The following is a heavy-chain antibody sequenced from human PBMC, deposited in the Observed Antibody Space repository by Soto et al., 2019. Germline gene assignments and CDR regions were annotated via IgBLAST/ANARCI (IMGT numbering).Heavy chain of an antibody. Sequence: PSEPLSLTCRVSTCSINGYYWNWIRQSPGKGLEWIAFIYSSGSTNYNPSLKSRATISVDRSKNQVSLKLTSVTAADTAVYYCARGKRDSTSCLDVWGQGTTVTVSS. CDR2: IYSSGST. J-gene: IGHJ6*02. V-gene: IGHV4-59*01. CDR3: ARGKRDSTSCLDV. CDR1: TCSINGYY. D-gene: IGHD2-2*01.